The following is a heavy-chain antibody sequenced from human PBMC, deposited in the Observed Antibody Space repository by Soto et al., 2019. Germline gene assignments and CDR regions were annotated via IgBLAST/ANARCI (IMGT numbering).Heavy chain of an antibody. CDR3: ARDLGYYDSSGYFDY. J-gene: IGHJ4*02. D-gene: IGHD3-22*01. Sequence: GSLRLSCAASGFTFSTYVMSWVRQAPGTGLEWVADISDSIIYYADSVKGRFTISRDNAKNSVHLQMNSLRAEDTAVYYCARDLGYYDSSGYFDYWGQGTLVTVSS. CDR1: GFTFSTYV. V-gene: IGHV3-23*01. CDR2: ISDSII.